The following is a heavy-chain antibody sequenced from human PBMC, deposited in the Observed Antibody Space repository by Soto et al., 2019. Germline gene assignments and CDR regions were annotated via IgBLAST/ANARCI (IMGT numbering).Heavy chain of an antibody. CDR3: ARRGSGCLFDY. CDR1: GSTFTSYA. V-gene: IGHV1-3*01. D-gene: IGHD6-19*01. CDR2: INAGNGNT. J-gene: IGHJ4*02. Sequence: ASVKVSCKASGSTFTSYAMHWVRQAPGQRHEWMGWINAGNGNTKYSQKFQGRVTITRDTAASTAYLELSSLRSEDTAVYYCARRGSGCLFDYWGQGTLVTVS.